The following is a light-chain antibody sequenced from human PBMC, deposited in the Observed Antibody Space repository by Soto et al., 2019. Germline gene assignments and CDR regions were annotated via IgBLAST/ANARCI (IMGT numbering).Light chain of an antibody. Sequence: QSVLTQPASVSGSPGQSITISCTGTSSDVGAYDYVSWYQQHPDKAPKLMIYDVSNRPSGVSNRFSGSKSVNTATLTISGLQADDEADYYCSSYTSSSTRVFGAGTKLTVL. J-gene: IGLJ1*01. V-gene: IGLV2-14*03. CDR2: DVS. CDR1: SSDVGAYDY. CDR3: SSYTSSSTRV.